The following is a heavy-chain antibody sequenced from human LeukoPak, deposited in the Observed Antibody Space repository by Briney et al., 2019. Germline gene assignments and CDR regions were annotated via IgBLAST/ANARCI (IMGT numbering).Heavy chain of an antibody. J-gene: IGHJ4*02. CDR1: GGSFSGYY. CDR2: INHSGST. D-gene: IGHD4-23*01. CDR3: ASPAPYGGKSSIMRI. V-gene: IGHV4-34*01. Sequence: PSETLSLTCAVYGGSFSGYYWSWIRQPPGKGLEWIGEINHSGSTNYNPSLKSRVTISVDTSKNQFSLKLSSVTAADTAVYYCASPAPYGGKSSIMRIWGQGTLVTVSS.